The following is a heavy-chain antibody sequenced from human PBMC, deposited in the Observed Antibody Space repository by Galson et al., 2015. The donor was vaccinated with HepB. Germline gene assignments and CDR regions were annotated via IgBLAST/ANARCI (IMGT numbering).Heavy chain of an antibody. CDR2: ISYDGSNK. CDR1: GFTFSSYG. J-gene: IGHJ4*02. D-gene: IGHD6-13*01. Sequence: SLRLSCADSGFTFSSYGMHWVRQAPGKGLEWVAVISYDGSNKYYADSVKGRFTISRDNSKTTLYLQMNSLRAEDTAVYYCAKPGIAAAGSYFDYWGQGTLVTVSS. CDR3: AKPGIAAAGSYFDY. V-gene: IGHV3-30*18.